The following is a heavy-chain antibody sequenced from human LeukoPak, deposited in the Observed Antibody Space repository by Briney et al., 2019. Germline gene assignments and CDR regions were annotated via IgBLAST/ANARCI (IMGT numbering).Heavy chain of an antibody. Sequence: GGSLRLSCTASGFTFGNYALSWFRQAPGKGLEWVAVIRSKTYRGTTEYAASVKGRFTISRDDSKSIAYLQMNSLKTEDTDVYYCARANSFDSSGYYFDYWGQGTLVTVSS. V-gene: IGHV3-49*03. CDR2: IRSKTYRGTT. J-gene: IGHJ4*02. CDR1: GFTFGNYA. CDR3: ARANSFDSSGYYFDY. D-gene: IGHD3-22*01.